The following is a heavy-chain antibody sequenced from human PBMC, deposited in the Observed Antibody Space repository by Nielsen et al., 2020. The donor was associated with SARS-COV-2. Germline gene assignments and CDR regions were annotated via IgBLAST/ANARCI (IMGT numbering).Heavy chain of an antibody. D-gene: IGHD6-25*01. J-gene: IGHJ6*02. CDR3: ARAALDYDYGMDV. Sequence: SETLSLTCTVSGGSISSSSYYWGWIRQPPGKGLEWIGRIYYSGSTYYNRSLKSRITISADTSKNQFSLKVSSMTAADTAVYYCARAALDYDYGMDVWGQGTTVTVSS. CDR1: GGSISSSSYY. V-gene: IGHV4-39*07. CDR2: IYYSGST.